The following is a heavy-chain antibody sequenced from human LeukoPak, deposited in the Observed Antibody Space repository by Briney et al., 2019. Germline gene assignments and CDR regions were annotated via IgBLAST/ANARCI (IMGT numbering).Heavy chain of an antibody. CDR3: ARGFRYYGSGIDY. J-gene: IGHJ4*02. CDR2: ISTNGGST. D-gene: IGHD3-10*01. Sequence: GGSLRLSCAASGFIFSEYSMHWVRQAPGKGLEYVSAISTNGGSTYYANSVKGRFTISRDDPKNTLDLQMGSLRPEDMAVYYCARGFRYYGSGIDYWGQGTLVTVSS. CDR1: GFIFSEYS. V-gene: IGHV3-64*01.